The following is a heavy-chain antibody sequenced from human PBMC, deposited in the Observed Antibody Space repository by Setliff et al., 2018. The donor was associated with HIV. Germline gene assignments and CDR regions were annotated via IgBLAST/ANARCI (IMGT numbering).Heavy chain of an antibody. J-gene: IGHJ3*01. CDR1: GYSFSAYA. D-gene: IGHD2-21*02. CDR3: ARDLVMTVDRGGAGSAFDL. V-gene: IGHV7-4-1*02. CDR2: INTNTVNP. Sequence: ASVKVSCKASGYSFSAYAINWVRQVPGRGLQWLGLINTNTVNPAAAQVFTGRYVFSFDISVSTAYLQITSLETEDTAMYFCARDLVMTVDRGGAGSAFDLWGQGTMVTVSS.